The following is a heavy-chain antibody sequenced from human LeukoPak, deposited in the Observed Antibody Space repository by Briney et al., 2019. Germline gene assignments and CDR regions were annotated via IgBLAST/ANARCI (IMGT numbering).Heavy chain of an antibody. V-gene: IGHV3-74*01. CDR1: GFTFSRYW. J-gene: IGHJ4*02. CDR3: VRASSSIVVATNFDY. CDR2: INSDGSST. D-gene: IGHD1-26*01. Sequence: GGSLRLSCAASGFTFSRYWMHWVRQAPGKGLVWVSRINSDGSSTSYEDSVKGRFTISRDNAKNTLYLQMNSLRAEDTAVYYCVRASSSIVVATNFDYWGQGTLVTVSS.